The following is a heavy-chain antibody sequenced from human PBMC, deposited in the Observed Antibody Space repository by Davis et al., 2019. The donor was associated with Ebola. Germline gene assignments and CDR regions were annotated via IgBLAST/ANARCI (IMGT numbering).Heavy chain of an antibody. Sequence: ASVKVSCKASGYTFPAFFIHWVRQSPGQGLEWMGRINPKTGATKYLQKFQGRVTMTRDSSIDTAYMEVGSLRSDDTAVYYCARAQFPTTSDHWGQGTLVTVSS. CDR3: ARAQFPTTSDH. CDR1: GYTFPAFF. CDR2: INPKTGAT. D-gene: IGHD1-1*01. J-gene: IGHJ4*02. V-gene: IGHV1-2*06.